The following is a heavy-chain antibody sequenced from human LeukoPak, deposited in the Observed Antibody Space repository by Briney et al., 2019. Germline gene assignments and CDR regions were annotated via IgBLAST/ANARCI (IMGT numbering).Heavy chain of an antibody. CDR2: ISGRSYSM. J-gene: IGHJ4*02. Sequence: GGSLRLSCAASGFSFSESYMTWIRQAPGKGLEWVAYISGRSYSMYYEDSVKGRFTISRDNANNSLYLHMSSLRADDTAVYYCVRGKRRIDLWGQGTLVTVSS. CDR1: GFSFSESY. V-gene: IGHV3-11*01. CDR3: VRGKRRIDL.